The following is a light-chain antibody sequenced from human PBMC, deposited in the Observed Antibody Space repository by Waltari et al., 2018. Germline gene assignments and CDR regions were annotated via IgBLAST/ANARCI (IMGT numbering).Light chain of an antibody. CDR1: NICNEN. CDR3: QVWDSTTDHRV. Sequence: SYVLTQPPPVSVAPGKTARTTCGGNNICNENVHRYQQKPGQAPVGVIYYNSDRPSGIAERFTGSNSGNTATLTIRRVEAGDEADYYCQVWDSTTDHRVFGTGTKVTVL. CDR2: YNS. J-gene: IGLJ1*01. V-gene: IGLV3-21*04.